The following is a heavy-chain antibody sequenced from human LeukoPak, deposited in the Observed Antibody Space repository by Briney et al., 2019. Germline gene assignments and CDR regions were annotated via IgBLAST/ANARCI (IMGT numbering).Heavy chain of an antibody. CDR3: ARSDSSPPSFDY. CDR2: INHSGST. Sequence: SETLSLTCAVYGGSFSGYYWSWIRQPPGKGLEWIGEINHSGSTNYNPSLKSRVTISLDTSKNQFSLKLSSVTAAGTAVYYCARSDSSPPSFDYWGQGTLVTVSS. CDR1: GGSFSGYY. V-gene: IGHV4-34*01. D-gene: IGHD6-13*01. J-gene: IGHJ4*02.